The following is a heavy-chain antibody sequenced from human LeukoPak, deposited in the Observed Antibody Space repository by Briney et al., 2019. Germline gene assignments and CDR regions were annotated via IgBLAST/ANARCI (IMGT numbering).Heavy chain of an antibody. J-gene: IGHJ4*02. CDR3: AKGRLVWFGELAGFDY. Sequence: PGGSLRLSCEASGFTISSYAMSWVRQAPGKGLEWASIISGSGGSTYYADSVKGRFTISRDNSKNTLYLQMNGLRAEDTAVYYCAKGRLVWFGELAGFDYWGQGTLVTVSS. CDR2: ISGSGGST. V-gene: IGHV3-23*01. CDR1: GFTISSYA. D-gene: IGHD3-10*01.